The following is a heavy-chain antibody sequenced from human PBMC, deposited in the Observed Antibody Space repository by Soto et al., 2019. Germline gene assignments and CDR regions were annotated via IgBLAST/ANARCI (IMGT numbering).Heavy chain of an antibody. V-gene: IGHV4-39*07. CDR2: IYHSGST. Sequence: SETLSLTCTVSGGSISSSSYYWGWIRQPPGKGLEWIGEIYHSGSTNYNPSLKSRVTISVDKSKNQFSLKLSSVTAADTAVYYCARGGLDPDYFDYWGQGTLVTVSS. D-gene: IGHD3-10*01. J-gene: IGHJ4*02. CDR3: ARGGLDPDYFDY. CDR1: GGSISSSSYY.